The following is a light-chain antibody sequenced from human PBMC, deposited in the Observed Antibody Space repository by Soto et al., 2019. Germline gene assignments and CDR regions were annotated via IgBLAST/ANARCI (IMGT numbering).Light chain of an antibody. Sequence: EIVLTQSPGTLSLSPGERATLSCRASQSFSSTYLAWYQQQPGQAPRLLIYGASSRATGIPDRFSGSGSGADFTLTISRLEPEDFAVYFCQQYGSSPPYTFGQGTKVDIK. CDR1: QSFSSTY. CDR3: QQYGSSPPYT. CDR2: GAS. V-gene: IGKV3-20*01. J-gene: IGKJ2*01.